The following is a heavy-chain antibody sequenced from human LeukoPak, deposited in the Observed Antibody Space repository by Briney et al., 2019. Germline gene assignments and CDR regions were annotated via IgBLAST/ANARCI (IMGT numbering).Heavy chain of an antibody. D-gene: IGHD5-24*01. CDR1: GYSFTSYW. CDR2: IYPGDSDT. Sequence: GEPLKISCKGSGYSFTSYWIGWVRQMPGKGLEWMGIIYPGDSDTRYSPSFQGQVTISADKSISTAYLQWSSLKASDTAMYYCARHSGDGYNKGFNNDAFDIWGQGTMVTVSS. J-gene: IGHJ3*02. V-gene: IGHV5-51*01. CDR3: ARHSGDGYNKGFNNDAFDI.